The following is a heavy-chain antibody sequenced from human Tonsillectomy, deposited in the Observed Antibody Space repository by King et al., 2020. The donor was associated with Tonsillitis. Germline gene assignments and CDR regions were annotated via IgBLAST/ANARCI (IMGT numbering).Heavy chain of an antibody. CDR3: AKDTYRGGSWYYFDS. V-gene: IGHV3-30*18. CDR2: VSSDGSNK. D-gene: IGHD6-13*01. Sequence: QLVQSGGGVVQPGRALTLSCAASGFTFNAYGLHWVRQAPDKGVEWVAVVSSDGSNKYSVESVKGRFAISRDNSENTLYLQMNSLRPEDTAVYYCAKDTYRGGSWYYFDSWGQGTLVTVSS. J-gene: IGHJ4*02. CDR1: GFTFNAYG.